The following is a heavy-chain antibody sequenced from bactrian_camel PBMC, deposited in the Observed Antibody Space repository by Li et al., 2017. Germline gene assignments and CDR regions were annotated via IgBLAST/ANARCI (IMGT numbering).Heavy chain of an antibody. CDR2: KYTGGGAT. J-gene: IGHJ4*01. D-gene: IGHD5*01. V-gene: IGHV3S1*01. Sequence: VQLVESGGGSVQPGGSLTLACAVSGDTEDTNFVAWFRQAPGKEREGVAVKYTGGGATAYADSVKGRFTISKDDAKNTLYLQMDSLKPEDSGMYYCAAGQGVGWCLDVIRVGAEADSDYWGHGTQVTVS. CDR1: GDTEDTNF. CDR3: AAGQGVGWCLDVIRVGAEADSDY.